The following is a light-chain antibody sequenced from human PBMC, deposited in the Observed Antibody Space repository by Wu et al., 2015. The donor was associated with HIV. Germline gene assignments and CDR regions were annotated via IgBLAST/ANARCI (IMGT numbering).Light chain of an antibody. J-gene: IGKJ1*01. Sequence: DIQMTQSPSSLSASVGDRVTITCRASQIISGYLNWYQQRLGQAPKLLISHASSLQSGVPSRFSGSGSGTDFTLTISSLHPEDCATYYCHQSDSTPQTFGQGTKVEIK. CDR1: QIISGY. CDR2: HAS. CDR3: HQSDSTPQT. V-gene: IGKV1-39*01.